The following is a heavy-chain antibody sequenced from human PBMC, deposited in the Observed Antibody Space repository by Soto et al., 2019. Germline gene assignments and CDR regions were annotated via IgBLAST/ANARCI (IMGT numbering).Heavy chain of an antibody. CDR3: AKDLRGGATSIDY. J-gene: IGHJ4*02. V-gene: IGHV3-23*01. CDR2: ISGSGITT. D-gene: IGHD1-26*01. Sequence: EVQLLESGGGLVQPGGSLRLSCAASGFTFSSYAMSWVRQAPGKGLEWVSVISGSGITTYYADSVKGRFTFSKDNSKNTLYLQMNSLGAEDTAVYYCAKDLRGGATSIDYWGQGTLVTVSS. CDR1: GFTFSSYA.